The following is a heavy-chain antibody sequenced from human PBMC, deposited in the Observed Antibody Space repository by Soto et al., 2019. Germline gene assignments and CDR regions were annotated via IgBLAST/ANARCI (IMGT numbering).Heavy chain of an antibody. J-gene: IGHJ4*02. CDR3: ARLALGIAVAGYVDY. D-gene: IGHD6-19*01. CDR2: INHSGST. CDR1: GGSFSGYY. Sequence: ASETLSLTCAVYGGSFSGYYWSWIRQPPGKGLEWIGEINHSGSTNYNPSLKSRVTISVDTSKNQFSLKLSSVTAADTAVYYCARLALGIAVAGYVDYWGQGTLVTVSS. V-gene: IGHV4-34*01.